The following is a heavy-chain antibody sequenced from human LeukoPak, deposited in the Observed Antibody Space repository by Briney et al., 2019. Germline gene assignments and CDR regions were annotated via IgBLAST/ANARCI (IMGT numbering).Heavy chain of an antibody. V-gene: IGHV4-59*08. D-gene: IGHD3-3*01. Sequence: SETLSLTCTVSGGSIFNSYYWSWIRQPPGKGLEWIGYIYYSGSTNYNSSLKSRVTISVDTSKNQLSLKLSSVTAADTAVYYCARQQGPFFFDYWGQGTLVTVSS. CDR3: ARQQGPFFFDY. CDR2: IYYSGST. CDR1: GGSIFNSYY. J-gene: IGHJ4*02.